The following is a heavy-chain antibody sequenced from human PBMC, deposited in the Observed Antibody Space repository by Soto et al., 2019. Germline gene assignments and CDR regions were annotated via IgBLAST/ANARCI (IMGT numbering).Heavy chain of an antibody. CDR2: ISTDNGNT. J-gene: IGHJ6*02. D-gene: IGHD6-13*01. Sequence: ASVKVSCKASGYTFTNSGISWVRQAPGQGLEWMGWISTDNGNTNYAQHLQGRVSMTTDTSTSTAYMDLRSLKTEDTAVYYCTTTTRSSWSPYYYYGMYVWGQGTTVTVSS. CDR1: GYTFTNSG. V-gene: IGHV1-18*01. CDR3: TTTTRSSWSPYYYYGMYV.